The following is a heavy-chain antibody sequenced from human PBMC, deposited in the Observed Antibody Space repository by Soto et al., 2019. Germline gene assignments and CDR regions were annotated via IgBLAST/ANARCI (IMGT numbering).Heavy chain of an antibody. Sequence: PSETLSLTCTVSGGSISSYYWSWIRQPPGKGLEWIGYIYYSGSTNYNPSLKSRVTISVDTSKNQFSLKLSSVTAADTAVYYCAREKVSRDYYYGMDVWGQATTL. V-gene: IGHV4-59*01. CDR1: GGSISSYY. J-gene: IGHJ6*02. CDR3: AREKVSRDYYYGMDV. D-gene: IGHD3-22*01. CDR2: IYYSGST.